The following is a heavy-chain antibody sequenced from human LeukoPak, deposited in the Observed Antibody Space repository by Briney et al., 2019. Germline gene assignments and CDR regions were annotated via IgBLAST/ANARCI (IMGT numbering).Heavy chain of an antibody. CDR1: VYSISGGYY. V-gene: IGHV4-38-2*02. CDR2: IYHSGST. CDR3: ARARPLGATRRHPFDY. Sequence: SETLSLTGTVSVYSISGGYYWGWIRQPPGKGLEWIGSIYHSGSTYYNPSLKSRVTISVDTSKNQFSLKLSSVTAADTAVYYCARARPLGATRRHPFDYWGQGTLVTVSS. J-gene: IGHJ4*02. D-gene: IGHD1-26*01.